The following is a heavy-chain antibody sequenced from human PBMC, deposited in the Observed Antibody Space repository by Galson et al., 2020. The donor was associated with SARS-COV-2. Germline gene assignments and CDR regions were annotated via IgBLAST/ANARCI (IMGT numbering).Heavy chain of an antibody. CDR3: AGGFDP. V-gene: IGHV4-59*01. Sequence: SETLSLTCTVSGGSISSYYWSWIRQPPGKGLEWIGYMYYSGSSNYNPSLKSQVTISVDTSKNQFSLKLTSVTAADTAVYYCAGGFDPWGQGTLVTVSS. CDR2: MYYSGSS. CDR1: GGSISSYY. J-gene: IGHJ5*02.